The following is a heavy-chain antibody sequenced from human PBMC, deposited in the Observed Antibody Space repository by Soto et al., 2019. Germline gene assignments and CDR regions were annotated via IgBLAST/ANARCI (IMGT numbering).Heavy chain of an antibody. J-gene: IGHJ4*02. CDR1: GGTFSSYA. D-gene: IGHD2-21*01. CDR3: ARAAVVIPSNFGY. V-gene: IGHV1-69*12. Sequence: QVQLVQSGAEVKKPGSSVKVSCKASGGTFSSYAISWVRQAPGQGLEWMGGIIPIFGTAKYAQKFQGRVPSTAAESTSTAYMELSSLRSEDTAVYYCARAAVVIPSNFGYWGQGTLVTVSS. CDR2: IIPIFGTA.